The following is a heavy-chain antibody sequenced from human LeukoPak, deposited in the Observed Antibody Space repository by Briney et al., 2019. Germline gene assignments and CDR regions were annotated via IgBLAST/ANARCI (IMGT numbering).Heavy chain of an antibody. J-gene: IGHJ5*02. D-gene: IGHD3-10*01. CDR2: IWYDGSNK. CDR1: GFTFSSYG. Sequence: GRSLRLSCAASGFTFSSYGMHWVRQAPGKGLEWVAVIWYDGSNKYYADSVKGRFTISRDNSKNTLYLQMNSLRAEDTAVYYCARVTGIGQAVDHWGQGTLVTVSS. V-gene: IGHV3-33*01. CDR3: ARVTGIGQAVDH.